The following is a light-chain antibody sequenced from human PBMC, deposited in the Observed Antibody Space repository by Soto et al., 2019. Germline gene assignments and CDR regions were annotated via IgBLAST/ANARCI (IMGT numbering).Light chain of an antibody. V-gene: IGLV2-23*02. CDR1: SSDVGSYNL. Sequence: QSALTQPASVSGSPGQSITISCTGTSSDVGSYNLVSWYQQHPGKAPKLMIYEVSKRPSGVSNRFSGSKSGNTASLTISGLQAEDEADYYCCSYAGSSFVVFGGWTKLTVL. CDR3: CSYAGSSFVV. J-gene: IGLJ2*01. CDR2: EVS.